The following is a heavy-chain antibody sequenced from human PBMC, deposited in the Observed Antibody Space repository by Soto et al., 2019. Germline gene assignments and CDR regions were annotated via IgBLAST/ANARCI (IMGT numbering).Heavy chain of an antibody. Sequence: QVQLVESGGGVVQPGRSLRLSCAASGFTLSSYAMHWVRQAPGKGLEWVAVISYDGSNKYYADSVKGRFTISRDNSKNTLYLQMNSLRAEDTAVYYCASKGDSSGYYFDYWGQGTLVTVSS. CDR3: ASKGDSSGYYFDY. J-gene: IGHJ4*02. CDR2: ISYDGSNK. V-gene: IGHV3-30-3*01. D-gene: IGHD3-22*01. CDR1: GFTLSSYA.